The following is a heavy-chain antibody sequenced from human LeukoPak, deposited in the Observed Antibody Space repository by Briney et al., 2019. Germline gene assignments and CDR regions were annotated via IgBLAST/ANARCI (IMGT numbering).Heavy chain of an antibody. Sequence: GGSLRLSCAASGFTVSSNYMNWVRQAPGKGLEWFSIIYSGGSTYYADSVKGRFTISRDNSKNTLYLQMNSLRAEDTAVYYCARGTPTRDYYDSSGPDYWGQGTLVTVSS. CDR1: GFTVSSNY. J-gene: IGHJ4*02. V-gene: IGHV3-53*01. CDR3: ARGTPTRDYYDSSGPDY. D-gene: IGHD3-22*01. CDR2: IYSGGST.